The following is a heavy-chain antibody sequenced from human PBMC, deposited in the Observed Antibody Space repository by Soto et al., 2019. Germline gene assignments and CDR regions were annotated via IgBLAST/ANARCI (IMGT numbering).Heavy chain of an antibody. CDR3: AGHPTIYGGAYYCDY. D-gene: IGHD3-3*01. J-gene: IGHJ4*02. V-gene: IGHV4-31*03. Sequence: QVQLQESGPGLVKPSQTLSLTCTVSGGSISSGGYYWSWIRQHPGKGLEWIGYIYYSGSTYYNPSTKSRVTIAVDTPKNQFSLKLSSVTAADTAVYSCAGHPTIYGGAYYCDYWTQGTLVTVSS. CDR2: IYYSGST. CDR1: GGSISSGGYY.